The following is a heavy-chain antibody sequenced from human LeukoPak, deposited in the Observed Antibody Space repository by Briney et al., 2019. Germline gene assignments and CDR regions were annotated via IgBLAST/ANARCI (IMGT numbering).Heavy chain of an antibody. CDR1: GGTFSSYA. Sequence: ASVKVSCKASGGTFSSYAINWVRQAPGQGLEWMGWISAYNGNTNYAQKLQGRVTMTTDTSTSTAYMELRSLRSDDTAVYYCARDLRGRYNWNSVPMDVWGQGTTVTVSS. J-gene: IGHJ6*02. CDR2: ISAYNGNT. D-gene: IGHD1-7*01. V-gene: IGHV1-18*01. CDR3: ARDLRGRYNWNSVPMDV.